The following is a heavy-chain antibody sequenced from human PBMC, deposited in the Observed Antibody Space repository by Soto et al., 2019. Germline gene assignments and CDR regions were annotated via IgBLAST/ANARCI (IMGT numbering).Heavy chain of an antibody. CDR1: GITFSNAW. Sequence: EVQLVESGGGLVEPGGSLRLSCAASGITFSNAWMNWVRKAPGKGLEYIGRIRSKTDGGTTAYAAPVEGRYTVSRDDSKITLYLQMSGLKTEDTAVYYCTTTRPGTKDFDNWGQGPLVTVSS. D-gene: IGHD6-13*01. CDR2: IRSKTDGGTT. V-gene: IGHV3-15*01. CDR3: TTTRPGTKDFDN. J-gene: IGHJ3*02.